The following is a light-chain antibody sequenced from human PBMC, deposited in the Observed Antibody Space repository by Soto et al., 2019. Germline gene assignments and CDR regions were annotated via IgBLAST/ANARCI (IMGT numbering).Light chain of an antibody. V-gene: IGKV1-9*01. Sequence: DIQLTQSPSFLSASVGDRVTIACRASHGIATNLAWYRQNLGPGPDLLIYAASTLQRGAPSRFSGSGSGAEFTLTISGLQHEAFATYYCQPLASSPYPFGQGTKVEI. CDR3: QPLASSPYP. CDR2: AAS. J-gene: IGKJ2*01. CDR1: HGIATN.